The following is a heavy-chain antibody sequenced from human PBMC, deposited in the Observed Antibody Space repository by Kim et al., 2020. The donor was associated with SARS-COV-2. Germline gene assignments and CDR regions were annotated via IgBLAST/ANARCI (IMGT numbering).Heavy chain of an antibody. CDR3: GRESRVTYDCFFGV. CDR1: EFSVSSYY. Sequence: GGSLRLSCAASEFSVSSYYMSWVRQAPGKGLEWVSVICSSGATYYSKSAKGRFTVSRDDATNTLYLQLNNLRAEDTALYYCGRESRVTYDCFFGVCGRGTLV. V-gene: IGHV3-53*01. CDR2: ICSSGAT. D-gene: IGHD4-17*01. J-gene: IGHJ2*01.